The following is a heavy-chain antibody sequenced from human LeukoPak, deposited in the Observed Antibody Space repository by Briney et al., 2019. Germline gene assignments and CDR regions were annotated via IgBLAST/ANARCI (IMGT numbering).Heavy chain of an antibody. CDR2: INHSGST. Sequence: PSETLSLTCTVSGGSISSSSYYWSWIRQPPGKGLEWIGEINHSGSTNYNPSLKSRVTISVDTSKNQFSLKLSSVTAADTAVYYCARAHYSSGWYRIDSWGQGTLVTVSS. V-gene: IGHV4-39*07. J-gene: IGHJ4*02. CDR3: ARAHYSSGWYRIDS. CDR1: GGSISSSSYY. D-gene: IGHD6-19*01.